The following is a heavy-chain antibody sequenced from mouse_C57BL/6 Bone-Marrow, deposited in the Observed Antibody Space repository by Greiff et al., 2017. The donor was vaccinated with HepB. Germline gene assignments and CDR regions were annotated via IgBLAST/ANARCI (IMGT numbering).Heavy chain of an antibody. CDR3: ARSLGSSGSFDY. CDR1: GYAFTNYL. D-gene: IGHD3-2*02. J-gene: IGHJ2*01. CDR2: INPGSGGT. Sequence: QVHVKQSGAELVRPGTSVKVSCKASGYAFTNYLIEGVKQRPGQGLEWIGVINPGSGGTNYNEKFKGKATLTADKSASTAYMQLSSLTSEDSAVYFCARSLGSSGSFDYWGQGTTLTVSS. V-gene: IGHV1-54*01.